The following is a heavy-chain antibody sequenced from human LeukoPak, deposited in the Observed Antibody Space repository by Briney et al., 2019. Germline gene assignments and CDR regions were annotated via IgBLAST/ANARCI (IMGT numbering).Heavy chain of an antibody. J-gene: IGHJ4*02. CDR3: AKNRGISSGFFDY. V-gene: IGHV3-23*01. D-gene: IGHD6-6*01. CDR1: GFTFSSYA. Sequence: GGSLRLSCAASGFTFSSYAMRWVRQAPGKGLEWVSAICGSGGSTYYADSVKGRFTISRDNSKNTLYLQMDSLRGEDTAVYYCAKNRGISSGFFDYWGQGSLVTVSS. CDR2: ICGSGGST.